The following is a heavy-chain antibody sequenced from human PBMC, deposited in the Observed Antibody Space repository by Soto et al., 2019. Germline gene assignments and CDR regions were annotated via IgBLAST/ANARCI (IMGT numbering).Heavy chain of an antibody. J-gene: IGHJ4*02. V-gene: IGHV3-48*02. D-gene: IGHD2-8*01. Sequence: EVQLVESGGGLVQPGGSLRLSCAASGFSFNSYSMDWVRQARGKGLEWVAYISSSSTTVYYADVVRGRFTISRDNGKNSRYLHMNSLRDAATAVYYCVREDIVLKIDLGYWGQGTLVTVAS. CDR2: ISSSSTTV. CDR3: VREDIVLKIDLGY. CDR1: GFSFNSYS.